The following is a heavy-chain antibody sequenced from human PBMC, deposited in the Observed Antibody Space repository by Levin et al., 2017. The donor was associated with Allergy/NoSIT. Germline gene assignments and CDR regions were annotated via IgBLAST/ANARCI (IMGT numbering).Heavy chain of an antibody. Sequence: LSLTCAASGFTFSSYSMNWVRQAPGKGLEWVSSISSSSSYIYYADSVKGRFTISRDNAKNSLYLQMNSLRAEDTAVYYCARDRDTMIVVDNGSPLGVDYWGQGTLVTVSS. CDR3: ARDRDTMIVVDNGSPLGVDY. D-gene: IGHD3-22*01. J-gene: IGHJ4*02. CDR1: GFTFSSYS. V-gene: IGHV3-21*01. CDR2: ISSSSSYI.